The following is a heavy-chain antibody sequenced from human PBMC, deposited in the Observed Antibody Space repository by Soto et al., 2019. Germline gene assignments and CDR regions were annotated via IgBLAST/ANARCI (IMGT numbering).Heavy chain of an antibody. V-gene: IGHV3-23*01. D-gene: IGHD1-20*01. Sequence: EVQLLESGGGLVQPGESLRLSCAASGFTFSDYFRNWVRQAPGKGLEWVSGIKKDGGTTQNADFVRGRFTISRDNSRNTLYLQMNSVRAEDTALYYCAKDLHWYGMDVWGQETTVTVS. CDR3: AKDLHWYGMDV. CDR2: IKKDGGTT. J-gene: IGHJ6*02. CDR1: GFTFSDYF.